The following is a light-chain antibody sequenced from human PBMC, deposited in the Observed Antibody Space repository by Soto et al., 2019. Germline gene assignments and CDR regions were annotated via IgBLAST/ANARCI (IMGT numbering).Light chain of an antibody. Sequence: QTVVTQEPSFSVSPGGTVTLTCGLSSGSVSTSHYPTWYQQIAGQAPRTLVYNTDTHASGVPNRFSGSILGNKAALTITGAQADDECDYYCVLYMGSYWMFGGGTQLTVL. V-gene: IGLV8-61*01. CDR1: SGSVSTSHY. J-gene: IGLJ3*02. CDR2: NTD. CDR3: VLYMGSYWM.